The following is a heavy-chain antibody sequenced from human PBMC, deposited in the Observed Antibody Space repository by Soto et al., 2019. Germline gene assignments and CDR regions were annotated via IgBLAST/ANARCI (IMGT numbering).Heavy chain of an antibody. CDR1: GGSISSGGYY. J-gene: IGHJ3*02. CDR3: ARDWGGYAVAFDI. V-gene: IGHV4-31*03. Sequence: PSETLSLTCTVSGGSISSGGYYWSWIRQHPGKGLEWIGYIYYSGSTYYNPSLKSRVTISVDTSKNQFSLKLSSVTAADTAVYYCARDWGGYAVAFDIWGQGTMVTVS. D-gene: IGHD5-12*01. CDR2: IYYSGST.